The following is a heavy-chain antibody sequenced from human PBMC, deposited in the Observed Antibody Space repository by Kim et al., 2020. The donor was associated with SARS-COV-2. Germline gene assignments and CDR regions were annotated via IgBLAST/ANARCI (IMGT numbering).Heavy chain of an antibody. Sequence: GGSLRLSCAASGFTFSTSPMGWVRQAPGKGLEWVSRISWDGTRTYYADSVKGRVTMSSDKSRTTVYLHMNNLRVEDTAVYYCAKGVINSGFDYWGQGTQV. V-gene: IGHV3-23*01. J-gene: IGHJ4*02. CDR3: AKGVINSGFDY. CDR1: GFTFSTSP. D-gene: IGHD1-26*01. CDR2: ISWDGTRT.